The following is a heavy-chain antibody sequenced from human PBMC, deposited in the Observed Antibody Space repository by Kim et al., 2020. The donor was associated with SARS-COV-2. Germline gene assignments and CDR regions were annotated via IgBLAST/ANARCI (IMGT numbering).Heavy chain of an antibody. Sequence: GGSLRLSCAASGFTFSSYGMHWVRQAPGKGLVWVAVISYDGSNKYYADSVQGRFTISRDNSKNTLYLQMNSLSAEDTAVYYCAKDQLVAAGNYYYYGMDV. CDR3: AKDQLVAAGNYYYYGMDV. V-gene: IGHV3-30*18. CDR2: ISYDGSNK. J-gene: IGHJ6*01. D-gene: IGHD6-13*01. CDR1: GFTFSSYG.